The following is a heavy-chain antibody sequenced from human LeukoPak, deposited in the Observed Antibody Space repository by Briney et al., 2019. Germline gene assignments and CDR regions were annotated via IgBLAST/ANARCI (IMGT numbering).Heavy chain of an antibody. CDR3: ARDNLGYCSSTSCYYYGMDV. D-gene: IGHD2-2*01. CDR2: IYPGDSDT. Sequence: GESLKISCKGSGYSFSSYWIGWVRQMPGKGLEWMGIIYPGDSDTRYSPSFQGQVTISADKSISTAYLQWSSLKASDTAMYYCARDNLGYCSSTSCYYYGMDVWGQGTTVTVSS. CDR1: GYSFSSYW. V-gene: IGHV5-51*01. J-gene: IGHJ6*02.